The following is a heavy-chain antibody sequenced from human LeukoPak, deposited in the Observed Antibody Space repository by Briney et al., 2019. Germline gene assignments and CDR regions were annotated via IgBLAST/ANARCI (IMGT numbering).Heavy chain of an antibody. CDR1: GGSISSSSYY. J-gene: IGHJ4*02. D-gene: IGHD5-18*01. V-gene: IGHV4-39*01. CDR3: ARLGYSYGPFDY. CDR2: IYYSGST. Sequence: SETLSLTCTVSGGSISSSSYYWGWIRQPPGKGLEWTGSIYYSGSTYYNPSLKSRVTISVDTSKNQFSLKLSSVTAADTAVYYCARLGYSYGPFDYWGQGTLVTVSS.